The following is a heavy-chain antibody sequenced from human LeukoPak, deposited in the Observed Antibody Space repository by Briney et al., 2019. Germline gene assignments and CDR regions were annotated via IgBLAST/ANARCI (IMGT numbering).Heavy chain of an antibody. D-gene: IGHD6-19*01. V-gene: IGHV3-64*01. J-gene: IGHJ4*02. Sequence: GGSLRLSCAASGFXFSTYAIHWVRQAPGKGLEYLSPISNHGGSTYYANSVKGRFIISRDNSKNTLYLQMGNLRIEDMAVYYCARESATSGWLFDYWGQGTLVTVSS. CDR3: ARESATSGWLFDY. CDR1: GFXFSTYA. CDR2: ISNHGGST.